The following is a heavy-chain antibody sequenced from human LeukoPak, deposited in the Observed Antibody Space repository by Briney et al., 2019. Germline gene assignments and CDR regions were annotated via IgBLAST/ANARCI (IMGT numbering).Heavy chain of an antibody. CDR3: ARDRHYGDYLYYFDY. V-gene: IGHV1-46*01. CDR1: GYTFTSYY. J-gene: IGHJ4*02. Sequence: ASVKVSCRASGYTFTSYYMHWVRQAPGQGLEWMGIINPSGGSTSYAQKFQGRVTMTRDTSTSTVYMELSSLRSEDTAVYYCARDRHYGDYLYYFDYWGQGTLVTASS. CDR2: INPSGGST. D-gene: IGHD4-17*01.